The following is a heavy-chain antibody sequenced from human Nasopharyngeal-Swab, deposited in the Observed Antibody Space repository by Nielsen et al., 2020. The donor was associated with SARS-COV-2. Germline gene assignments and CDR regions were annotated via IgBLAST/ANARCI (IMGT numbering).Heavy chain of an antibody. J-gene: IGHJ4*02. CDR2: ILGGGSDK. D-gene: IGHD2-21*02. CDR3: AKDRLPDGAWDIDY. Sequence: GESLKISCSASGFIFKNYAMNWVRQAPGEGLQWVAGILGGGSDKFYAESVMGRFTISRDNSKNTLYLQMNSLRAEDTATYYCAKDRLPDGAWDIDYWGQGTLVTVSP. V-gene: IGHV3-23*01. CDR1: GFIFKNYA.